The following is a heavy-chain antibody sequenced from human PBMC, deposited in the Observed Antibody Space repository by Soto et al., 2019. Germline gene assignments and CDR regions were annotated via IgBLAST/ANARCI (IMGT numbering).Heavy chain of an antibody. D-gene: IGHD3-10*01. Sequence: PSETLSLTCAVSGGSISSSNWWSWVRQPPGKGLEWIGEIYHSGSTNYNPSLKSRVTISVDKSKNQFSLKLSSVTAADTAVYYCARDSRDYYYGSGSYYNWSYYYHYYGMDVWSQGTTVT. CDR2: IYHSGST. J-gene: IGHJ6*02. CDR3: ARDSRDYYYGSGSYYNWSYYYHYYGMDV. V-gene: IGHV4-4*02. CDR1: GGSISSSNW.